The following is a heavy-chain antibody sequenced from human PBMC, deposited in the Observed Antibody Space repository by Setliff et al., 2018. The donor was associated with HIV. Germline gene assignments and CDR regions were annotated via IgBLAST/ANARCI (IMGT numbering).Heavy chain of an antibody. CDR1: GFTFSTYD. D-gene: IGHD1-26*01. V-gene: IGHV3-13*01. Sequence: PGGSLSLSCAASGFTFSTYDMHWVRQVTGKGLEWVSAIGTISDTFYSDSVEGRFTISRENARNSLHLQMNSLRAGDTGVYYCVRQSGSWHAGSGAFDIWGQGTMVTVSS. CDR3: VRQSGSWHAGSGAFDI. J-gene: IGHJ3*02. CDR2: IGTISDT.